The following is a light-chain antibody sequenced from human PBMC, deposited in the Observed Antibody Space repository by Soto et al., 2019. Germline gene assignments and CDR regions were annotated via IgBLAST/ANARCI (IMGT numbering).Light chain of an antibody. CDR3: QQYVSWP. V-gene: IGKV3-20*01. CDR2: GTS. CDR1: QTISSNY. J-gene: IGKJ1*01. Sequence: EIVLTQSPGTLSVSPGERATLSCRASQTISSNYLAWYQQKPGQAPSLLIYGTSSRATGIPDRFSGSGYGTDFPLTISRLEPEDSAIDYCQQYVSWPFGQGTKVEIK.